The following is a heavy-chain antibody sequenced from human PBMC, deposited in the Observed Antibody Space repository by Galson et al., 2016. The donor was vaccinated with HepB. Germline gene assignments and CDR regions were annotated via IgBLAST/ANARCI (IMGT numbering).Heavy chain of an antibody. CDR1: GFTFSTYS. D-gene: IGHD1-7*01. CDR2: ISTSSSTI. J-gene: IGHJ2*01. CDR3: AKEATATTGAKTKRVWYFDL. V-gene: IGHV3-48*02. Sequence: SLRLSCAASGFTFSTYSMDWVRQAPGKGLEWISYISTSSSTIYYADSVKGRFTISGDDATNSLYLQMNSLRDEDTAVYYCAKEATATTGAKTKRVWYFDLWGRGTLVTVSS.